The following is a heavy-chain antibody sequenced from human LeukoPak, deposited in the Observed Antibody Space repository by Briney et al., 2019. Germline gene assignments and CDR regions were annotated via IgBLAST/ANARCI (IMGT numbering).Heavy chain of an antibody. J-gene: IGHJ4*02. V-gene: IGHV4-34*01. D-gene: IGHD2-15*01. CDR1: GGSFSGYY. Sequence: PSETLSLTCAVYGGSFSGYYWSWIRQPPGKGLEWIGEINHSGSTNYNPSLKSRVTISVDTSKNQFSLKLSSVTAADTAVYYCARLGGRISTGYWGQGTLVTVSS. CDR2: INHSGST. CDR3: ARLGGRISTGY.